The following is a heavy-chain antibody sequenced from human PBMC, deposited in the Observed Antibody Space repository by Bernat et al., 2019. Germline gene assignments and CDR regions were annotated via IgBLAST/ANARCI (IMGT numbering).Heavy chain of an antibody. Sequence: EVQLLESGGGLVQPGGSLRLSCAASGFTFSSYAMSWVRQAPGKGLEWVPAISGSGGSTYYADSVKGRFTISRDNSKNTLYLQMNSLRAEDTAVYYCAKRGCTGGVCYLYYYYYMDVWGKGTTVTVSS. CDR1: GFTFSSYA. CDR2: ISGSGGST. CDR3: AKRGCTGGVCYLYYYYYMDV. V-gene: IGHV3-23*01. D-gene: IGHD2-8*02. J-gene: IGHJ6*03.